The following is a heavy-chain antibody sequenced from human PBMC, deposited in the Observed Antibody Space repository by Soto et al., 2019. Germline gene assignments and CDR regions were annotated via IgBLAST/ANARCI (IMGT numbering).Heavy chain of an antibody. J-gene: IGHJ4*02. D-gene: IGHD2-15*01. V-gene: IGHV3-74*01. Sequence: EVQLVESGGGLVQPGGSLRLSCAASGFTFSSYWMHWVRQAPGKGLVWISRINTDGSSTSYVDSVQGRFTISRDNGKNTLFLQMNRLRGEDTAVYYCARRGSGVTRGLHYWGQGTLVTASS. CDR3: ARRGSGVTRGLHY. CDR2: INTDGSST. CDR1: GFTFSSYW.